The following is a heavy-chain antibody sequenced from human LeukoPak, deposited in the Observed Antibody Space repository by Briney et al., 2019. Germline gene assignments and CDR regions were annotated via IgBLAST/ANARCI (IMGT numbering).Heavy chain of an antibody. D-gene: IGHD6-13*01. CDR1: GGSLSSYY. J-gene: IGHJ4*02. V-gene: IGHV4-59*01. CDR3: ARVWSSSWSKEAPYYFDY. Sequence: SETLSLTCTVSGGSLSSYYWSWIRQPPGKGLEWIGYIYYSGSTNYNPSLKSRVTISVDTSKNQFSLKLSSVTAADTAVYYCARVWSSSWSKEAPYYFDYWGQGTLVTVSS. CDR2: IYYSGST.